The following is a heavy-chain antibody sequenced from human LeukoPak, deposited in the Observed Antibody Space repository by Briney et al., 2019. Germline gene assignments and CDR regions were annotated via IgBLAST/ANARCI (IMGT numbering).Heavy chain of an antibody. CDR3: ARGPPNWGYDY. V-gene: IGHV1-8*01. D-gene: IGHD7-27*01. Sequence: ASVKVSCKASGYTFTSYDFNWVRQATGQRPEWMGWMSPNSGDTGYAQKFQDRVTMTRNTSISTAYMELGSLRSDDTAVYYCARGPPNWGYDYWGPGTLVTVSS. J-gene: IGHJ4*02. CDR2: MSPNSGDT. CDR1: GYTFTSYD.